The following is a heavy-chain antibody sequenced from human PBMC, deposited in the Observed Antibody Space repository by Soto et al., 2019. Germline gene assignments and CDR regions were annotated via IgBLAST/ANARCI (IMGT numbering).Heavy chain of an antibody. V-gene: IGHV1-18*01. CDR1: GYTFTSYG. CDR3: ARGGLWFGVDAFDI. D-gene: IGHD3-10*01. Sequence: AASVKVSCKASGYTFTSYGISWVRQDPGQGLEWMGWISAYNGNTNYAQKLQGRVTMTTDTSTSTAYMELRSLRSDDTAVYYCARGGLWFGVDAFDIWGQGTMVTVSS. CDR2: ISAYNGNT. J-gene: IGHJ3*02.